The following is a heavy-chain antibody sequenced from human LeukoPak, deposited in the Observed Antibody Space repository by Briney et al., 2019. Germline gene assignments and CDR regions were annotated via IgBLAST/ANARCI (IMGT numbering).Heavy chain of an antibody. V-gene: IGHV3-74*01. J-gene: IGHJ4*02. Sequence: GGSLRLSCATSGFTFSTFWMHWVCQAPGKGLVWVSRINHDGSSTNYADSVKGRFTISRDNAKNSLYLQMNSLRAEDTAVYYCARETDSTLFDYWGQGTLVTVSS. CDR2: INHDGSST. CDR1: GFTFSTFW. D-gene: IGHD2-2*01. CDR3: ARETDSTLFDY.